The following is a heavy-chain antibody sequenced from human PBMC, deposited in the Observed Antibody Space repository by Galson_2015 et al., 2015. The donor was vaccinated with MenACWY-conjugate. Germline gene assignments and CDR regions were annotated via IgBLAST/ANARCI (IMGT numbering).Heavy chain of an antibody. D-gene: IGHD5-18*01. CDR2: ISKSGSPI. Sequence: SLRLSCAASGFTFTGYEFNWVRQAPGKGLEWLSYISKSGSPIYYVDSVKGRFTISRANIKKSLFLEMNSLRAGDTGVYYCARVGTWIHQYFYYMDVWGKGTTVTVSS. J-gene: IGHJ6*03. V-gene: IGHV3-48*03. CDR3: ARVGTWIHQYFYYMDV. CDR1: GFTFTGYE.